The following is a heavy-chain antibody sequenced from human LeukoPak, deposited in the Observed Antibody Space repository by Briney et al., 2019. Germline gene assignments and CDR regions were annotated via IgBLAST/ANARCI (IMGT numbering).Heavy chain of an antibody. V-gene: IGHV3-23*01. Sequence: PGESLRLSWAASGFTFSSYDMSWVRQAPGKGLEWVSASGGDGGSTYADSVKGRFTISRDNSKNTLYLQMNSLRAEDTATYYCAKALNYWYFDLWGRGNLVTVSS. CDR3: AKALNYWYFDL. J-gene: IGHJ2*01. CDR1: GFTFSSYD. CDR2: SGGDGGST.